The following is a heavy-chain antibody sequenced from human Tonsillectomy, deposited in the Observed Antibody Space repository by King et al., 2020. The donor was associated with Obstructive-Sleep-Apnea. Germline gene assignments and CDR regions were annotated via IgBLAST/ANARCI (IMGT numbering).Heavy chain of an antibody. V-gene: IGHV1-46*01. Sequence: QLVQSGAEVKKPGASVKVSCKASGYTFTTYYMHWVRQAPGQGLEWMGIISPSGGSTSYAQKFQDRVTMTRDTSTSTVYMELSSLRSEDTAAYYCARDVGYCTGGSCHRDAFDIWGQGTMVTVSS. J-gene: IGHJ3*02. CDR3: ARDVGYCTGGSCHRDAFDI. CDR2: ISPSGGST. CDR1: GYTFTTYY. D-gene: IGHD2-15*01.